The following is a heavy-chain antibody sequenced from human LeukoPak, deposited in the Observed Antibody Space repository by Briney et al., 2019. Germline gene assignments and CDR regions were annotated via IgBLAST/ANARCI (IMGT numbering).Heavy chain of an antibody. CDR1: GYTFTGYY. CDR3: ARREGGYCSTTSCYVVDY. D-gene: IGHD2-2*01. CDR2: ISPNSGGT. J-gene: IGHJ4*02. V-gene: IGHV1-2*02. Sequence: ASVNVSCKASGYTFTGYYMHWVRQAPGQGLEWMGWISPNSGGTNYAQKFQGRVTMTRDTSISTAYMELSRLRSDDTAVYYCARREGGYCSTTSCYVVDYWGQGTLVTVSS.